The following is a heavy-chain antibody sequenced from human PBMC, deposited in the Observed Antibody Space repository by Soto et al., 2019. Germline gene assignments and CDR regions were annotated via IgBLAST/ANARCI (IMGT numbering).Heavy chain of an antibody. CDR1: GYTFTSYG. CDR2: ISAYNGNT. Sequence: GASVKVSCKASGYTFTSYGISWVRQAPGQGLEWMGWISAYNGNTNYAQKLQGRVTMTTDTSTSTAYMELRSLRSDDTAVYYCASWWYSEGHCYGMDVWGQGTTVTVS. CDR3: ASWWYSEGHCYGMDV. D-gene: IGHD2-15*01. J-gene: IGHJ6*02. V-gene: IGHV1-18*01.